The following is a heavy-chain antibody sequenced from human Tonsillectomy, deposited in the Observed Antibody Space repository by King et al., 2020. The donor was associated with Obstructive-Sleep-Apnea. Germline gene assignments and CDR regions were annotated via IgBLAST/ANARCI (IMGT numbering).Heavy chain of an antibody. CDR1: GFTFSSYA. CDR3: AKDHIYYYASIGYHYADY. Sequence: QVQLVESGGGVVQPGGSLRLSCAASGFTFSSYAMHWVRQAPGKGLEWVAFIQYDGTNKYYADSVKGRFTISRDNSKNTLYLQMNSLRAEDTAVYYCAKDHIYYYASIGYHYADYWGQGTLLTVSS. CDR2: IQYDGTNK. V-gene: IGHV3-30*02. D-gene: IGHD3-22*01. J-gene: IGHJ4*02.